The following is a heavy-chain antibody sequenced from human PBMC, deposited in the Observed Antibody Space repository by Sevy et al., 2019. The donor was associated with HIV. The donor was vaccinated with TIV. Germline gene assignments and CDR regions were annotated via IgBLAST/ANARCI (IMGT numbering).Heavy chain of an antibody. CDR2: IRGKPYGGTT. CDR1: GFTVSSNY. J-gene: IGHJ6*02. CDR3: TRVEGAADWGMDV. V-gene: IGHV3-49*04. D-gene: IGHD1-26*01. Sequence: GESLKISCAASGFTVSSNYMTWVRQAPGKGLEWVAFIRGKPYGGTTEYAASVKGRFTISRDDSKSIAYLQMNSLKTEDTAVYYCTRVEGAADWGMDVWGQGTTVTVSS.